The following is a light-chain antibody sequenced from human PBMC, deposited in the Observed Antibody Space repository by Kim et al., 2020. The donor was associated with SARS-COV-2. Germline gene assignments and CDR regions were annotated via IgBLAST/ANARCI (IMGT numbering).Light chain of an antibody. CDR3: QQYNNWPLT. V-gene: IGKV3-15*01. CDR1: QSVSSN. CDR2: GAS. Sequence: EIVMTQSPATLSVSPGERATLSCRASQSVSSNLAWYQQKLGQAPRLLIHGASTRATGIPARFSGSGSGTEFTLTISSLQSEDFAVYYCQQYNNWPLTFGGGTKVEI. J-gene: IGKJ4*01.